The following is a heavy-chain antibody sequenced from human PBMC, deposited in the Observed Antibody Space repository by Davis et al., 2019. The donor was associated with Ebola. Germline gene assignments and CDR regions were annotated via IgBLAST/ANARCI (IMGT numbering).Heavy chain of an antibody. CDR3: ARGPGSYYYYGMDV. V-gene: IGHV1-2*04. CDR2: INPNSGGT. CDR1: GYTFTGYY. Sequence: ASVKVSCKASGYTFTGYYMHWVRQAPGQGLEWMGWINPNSGGTNYAQKFQGWVTMTRDTSISTAYMELSRLRSDDTAVYYCARGPGSYYYYGMDVWGQGTTVTVSS. J-gene: IGHJ6*02.